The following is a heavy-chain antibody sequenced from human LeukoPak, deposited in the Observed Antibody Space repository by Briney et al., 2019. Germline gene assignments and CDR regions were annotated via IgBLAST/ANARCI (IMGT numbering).Heavy chain of an antibody. D-gene: IGHD3-3*01. CDR3: ARATHDFWSGYYTGYYYMDV. V-gene: IGHV4-31*03. CDR2: LYYSGST. Sequence: SETLSLTCTVSGGSISSGGYYWSWIRQHPGKGLEWIGYLYYSGSTYYNPSLKSRVTISVDTSKNQFSLKLSSVTAADTAVYYCARATHDFWSGYYTGYYYMDVWGKGTTVTVSS. J-gene: IGHJ6*03. CDR1: GGSISSGGYY.